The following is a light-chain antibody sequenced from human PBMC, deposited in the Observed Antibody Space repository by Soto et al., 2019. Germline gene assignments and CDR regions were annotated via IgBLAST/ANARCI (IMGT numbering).Light chain of an antibody. Sequence: EIVLTQSPDTLSLSPGERATLSCRASQSVSGYLGWYQQKPGQAPRLLIYDASNRAYGVPARFRGSGSGTNFTLTISSLEPEDVATYYCQKYNSAPGTFGQGTKVEIK. J-gene: IGKJ1*01. CDR1: QSVSGY. CDR2: DAS. CDR3: QKYNSAPGT. V-gene: IGKV3-11*01.